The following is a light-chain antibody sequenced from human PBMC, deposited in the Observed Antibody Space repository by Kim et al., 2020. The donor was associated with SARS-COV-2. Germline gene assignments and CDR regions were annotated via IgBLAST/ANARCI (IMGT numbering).Light chain of an antibody. V-gene: IGKV3-20*01. CDR3: QQYSSAPAT. Sequence: CRPRERVIILFMALSQQKPGQAPRLLLYGGSSMAAGIPVLFSGSGSVTVLTLTSTRLEREDFSVYYCQQYSSAPATFGQGTKVDIK. CDR2: GGS. CDR1: ERVIILF. J-gene: IGKJ1*01.